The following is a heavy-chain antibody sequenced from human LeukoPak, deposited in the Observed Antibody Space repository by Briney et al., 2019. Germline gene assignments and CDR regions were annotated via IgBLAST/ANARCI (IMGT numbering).Heavy chain of an antibody. D-gene: IGHD1-26*01. CDR2: ISGSGGST. Sequence: GGSLRLSCAASGFTFSSYAMSWVRQAPGKGLEWVSAISGSGGSTYYADSVKGRFTISRDNSKNTLYLQMNSLRAEDTAVYYCAKQGGRGSYFPHGHFQHWGQGTLVTVSS. J-gene: IGHJ1*01. CDR1: GFTFSSYA. CDR3: AKQGGRGSYFPHGHFQH. V-gene: IGHV3-23*01.